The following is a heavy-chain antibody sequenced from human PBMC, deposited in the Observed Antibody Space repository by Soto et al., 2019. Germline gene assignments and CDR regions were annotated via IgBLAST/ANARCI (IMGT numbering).Heavy chain of an antibody. D-gene: IGHD5-12*01. V-gene: IGHV1-69*13. CDR1: GGTFSSYA. Sequence: VASVKVSCKASGGTFSSYAISWVRQAPGQGLEWMGGILSMFGKANYAQKFQGRVTITADHMELSSLRSEDTAVYYCARVSASYSGYYFDYWGQGTLVTVSS. CDR3: ARVSASYSGYYFDY. CDR2: ILSMFGKA. J-gene: IGHJ4*02.